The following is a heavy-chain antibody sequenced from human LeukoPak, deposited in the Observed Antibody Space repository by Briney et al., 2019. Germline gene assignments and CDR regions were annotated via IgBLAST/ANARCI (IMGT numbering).Heavy chain of an antibody. CDR2: IYHSGST. J-gene: IGHJ3*02. D-gene: IGHD1/OR15-1a*01. V-gene: IGHV4-30-2*01. CDR3: AKLEQRFPAFDI. Sequence: PSQTLSLTCTVSGGSISSGGYYWSWIRQPPGNGLEWIGYIYHSGSTYYNPSLKSRVTISVDRSKNQFSLKLSSVTAADTAVYYCAKLEQRFPAFDIWGQGTMVTVSS. CDR1: GGSISSGGYY.